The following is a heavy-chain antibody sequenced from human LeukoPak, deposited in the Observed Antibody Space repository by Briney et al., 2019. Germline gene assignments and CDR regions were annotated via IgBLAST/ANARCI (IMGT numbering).Heavy chain of an antibody. V-gene: IGHV3-64*01. D-gene: IGHD5-24*01. J-gene: IGHJ4*02. CDR1: GFVFSTYA. CDR2: INGNGDYT. CDR3: ARALFRGAEMATLDY. Sequence: VGSLRLSCAASGFVFSTYAIHWVRHVPGKGLEYVSGINGNGDYTDYANSVKGRFTISRDNFKNTVYLQMGSLRAEDMAVYYCARALFRGAEMATLDYWGQGTLVTVSS.